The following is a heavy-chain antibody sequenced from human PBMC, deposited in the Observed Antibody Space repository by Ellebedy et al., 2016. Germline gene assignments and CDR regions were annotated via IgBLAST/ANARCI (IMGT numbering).Heavy chain of an antibody. CDR1: GYTFTGYY. CDR2: INPNSGGT. Sequence: ASVKVSXKASGYTFTGYYMHWVRQAPGQGLEWMGWINPNSGGTNYAQKFQGRVTMTRDTSISTAYMELSRLRSDDTAVYYCARGGPRGYYYYYYMDVWGKGTTVTVSS. V-gene: IGHV1-2*02. J-gene: IGHJ6*03. CDR3: ARGGPRGYYYYYYMDV.